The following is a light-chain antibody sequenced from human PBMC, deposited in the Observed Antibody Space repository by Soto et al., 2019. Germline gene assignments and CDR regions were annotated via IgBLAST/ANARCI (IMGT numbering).Light chain of an antibody. CDR2: AAS. CDR3: HKYNSALLT. Sequence: DIQMTQSPSSLSASVGDRVTITCRASQCIYNYLAWYQQKPGQAPKLLIYAASTLEAGVTSRFSGSGSGTDVTLTISSLQPEDVATYYCHKYNSALLTFGQGTRLEIK. V-gene: IGKV1-27*01. CDR1: QCIYNY. J-gene: IGKJ5*01.